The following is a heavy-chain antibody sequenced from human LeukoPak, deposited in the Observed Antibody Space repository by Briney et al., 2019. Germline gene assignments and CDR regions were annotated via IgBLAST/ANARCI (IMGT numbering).Heavy chain of an antibody. J-gene: IGHJ6*03. CDR3: ARALDYYDSSGYYSYYYYMDV. D-gene: IGHD3-22*01. CDR2: FYHSGTT. Sequence: SETLSLTCTVSGYSISSGHYWGWIRQPPGKGLERIGSFYHSGTTYYNPSLKSRVTISVDTSKNQFSLKLSSVTAADTAVYYCARALDYYDSSGYYSYYYYMDVWGKGTTVTVSS. V-gene: IGHV4-38-2*02. CDR1: GYSISSGHY.